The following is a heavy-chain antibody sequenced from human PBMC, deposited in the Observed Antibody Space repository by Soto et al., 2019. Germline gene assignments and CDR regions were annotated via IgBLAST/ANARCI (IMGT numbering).Heavy chain of an antibody. D-gene: IGHD3-10*01. CDR1: GLTVSNAY. J-gene: IGHJ6*02. CDR2: IYDNGTT. V-gene: IGHV3-53*01. CDR3: VRPLPSGRNYGLDV. Sequence: GGSLRLSCAASGLTVSNAYMAWVRQAPGMGLEWVSVIYDNGTTYYADSVKGRFTISRDTSTNTLSLQMDSLRAEDTAVYYCVRPLPSGRNYGLDVWGQGTTVTVSS.